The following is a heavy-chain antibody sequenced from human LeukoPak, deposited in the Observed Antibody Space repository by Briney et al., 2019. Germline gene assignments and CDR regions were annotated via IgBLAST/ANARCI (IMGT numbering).Heavy chain of an antibody. CDR1: GYTFTSYG. J-gene: IGHJ4*02. V-gene: IGHV1-18*01. CDR3: ARDELLYYYGSGRKGIFDY. Sequence: ASVKVSCKASGYTFTSYGISWVRQAPGQGLEWMGWISAYNGNTNYAQKLQGRVTMTTDTSTSTAYMELRSLRSDDTAVYYCARDELLYYYGSGRKGIFDYWGQGTLVTVSS. D-gene: IGHD3-10*01. CDR2: ISAYNGNT.